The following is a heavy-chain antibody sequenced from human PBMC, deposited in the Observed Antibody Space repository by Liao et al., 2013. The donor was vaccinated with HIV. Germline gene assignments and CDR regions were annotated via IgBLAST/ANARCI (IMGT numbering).Heavy chain of an antibody. CDR2: INHSGST. V-gene: IGHV4-34*01. Sequence: QVQLQQWGAGLLKPSETLSLTCAVYGGSFSGYYWSWIRQPPGKGLEWIGEINHSGSTNYNPSLKSRVTISVDTSKNQFSLKLSSVTAADTAVYYCARGTGYSNGWYYFDYWGQGTLVTVSS. CDR3: ARGTGYSNGWYYFDY. CDR1: GGSFSGYY. D-gene: IGHD6-19*01. J-gene: IGHJ4*02.